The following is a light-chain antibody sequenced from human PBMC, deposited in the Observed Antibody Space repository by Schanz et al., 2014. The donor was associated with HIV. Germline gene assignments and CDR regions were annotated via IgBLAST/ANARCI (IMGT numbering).Light chain of an antibody. J-gene: IGLJ1*01. CDR1: SSDVGGYNY. CDR2: DVS. Sequence: QSALTQPASVSGSPGQSITISCTGTSSDVGGYNYVSWYQQHPGKAPKLMIYDVSSRPSGVSDRFSGSKSGNTASLTISALQAEDEADYYCSSYTNRDIYVIGTGTKLTVL. CDR3: SSYTNRDIYV. V-gene: IGLV2-14*03.